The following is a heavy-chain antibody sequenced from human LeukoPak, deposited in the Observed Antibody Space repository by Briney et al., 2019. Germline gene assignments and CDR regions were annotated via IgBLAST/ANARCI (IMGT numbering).Heavy chain of an antibody. Sequence: GGSLRLSCAASGFTFDDYTMHWVRQAPGKGLEWVSLISWDGGSTYYADSVKGRFTISRDNSKNTLYLQMNSLRAEDTAVYYCANGEWWLQLDYWGQGTLVTVSS. V-gene: IGHV3-43*01. CDR3: ANGEWWLQLDY. D-gene: IGHD5-24*01. J-gene: IGHJ4*02. CDR2: ISWDGGST. CDR1: GFTFDDYT.